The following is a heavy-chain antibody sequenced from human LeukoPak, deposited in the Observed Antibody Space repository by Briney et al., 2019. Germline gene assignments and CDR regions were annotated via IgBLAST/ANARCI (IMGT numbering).Heavy chain of an antibody. D-gene: IGHD3-22*01. CDR2: IKQDGSEK. CDR3: ARELRYYYDSSGYYPGY. Sequence: GGSLRLSCAASGFTFSSYWMSWVRQAPEKGLEWVANIKQDGSEKYYVDSVKGRFTISRDNAKNSLYLQMNSLRAEDTAVYYCARELRYYYDSSGYYPGYWGQGTLVTVSS. J-gene: IGHJ4*02. CDR1: GFTFSSYW. V-gene: IGHV3-7*01.